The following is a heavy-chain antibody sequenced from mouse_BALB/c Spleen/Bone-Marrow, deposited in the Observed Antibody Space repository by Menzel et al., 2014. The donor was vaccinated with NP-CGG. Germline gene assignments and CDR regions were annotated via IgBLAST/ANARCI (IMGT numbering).Heavy chain of an antibody. CDR2: IDPANGNT. V-gene: IGHV14-3*02. Sequence: VQLQQSGVELVKPGASVKLSCTASGFNIKDTYMHWVKQRPEQGLEWIGRIDPANGNTKYDPKFQGKATITADTSSNTAYLQLSSLTSEDTAVYYCARWLRRYYAMDYWGQGTSVTVSS. D-gene: IGHD2-2*01. CDR3: ARWLRRYYAMDY. J-gene: IGHJ4*01. CDR1: GFNIKDTY.